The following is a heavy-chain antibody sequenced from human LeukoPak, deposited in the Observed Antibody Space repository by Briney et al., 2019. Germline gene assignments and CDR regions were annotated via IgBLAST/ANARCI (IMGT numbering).Heavy chain of an antibody. CDR2: ISAYNGNT. CDR3: ARVGLTSPPSDAFDI. V-gene: IGHV1-18*01. D-gene: IGHD3-9*01. Sequence: GASVKVSCKASVYTFTSYGISWVRQAPGQGVGCMGWISAYNGNTNYAQKLQGRVTMTTDTSTSTAYMELRSLRSDDTAVYYCARVGLTSPPSDAFDIWGQGTMVTVSS. J-gene: IGHJ3*02. CDR1: VYTFTSYG.